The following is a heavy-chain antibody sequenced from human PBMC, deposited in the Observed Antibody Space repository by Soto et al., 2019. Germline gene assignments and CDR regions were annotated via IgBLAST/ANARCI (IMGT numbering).Heavy chain of an antibody. Sequence: AESLTLACAVSRFTFSTYSMSWVRQAPGKGLEWVSAITDNGIYTHYADAVKGRFTISRDNSKNTLFIQMNSLRAEDTALYYWEPPRDFDLWGQGTQVTVSS. CDR2: ITDNGIYT. CDR1: RFTFSTYS. V-gene: IGHV3-23*01. J-gene: IGHJ5*02. D-gene: IGHD1-26*01. CDR3: EPPRDFDL.